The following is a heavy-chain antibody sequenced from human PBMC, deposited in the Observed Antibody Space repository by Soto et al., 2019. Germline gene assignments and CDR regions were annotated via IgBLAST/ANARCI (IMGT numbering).Heavy chain of an antibody. CDR3: TTVAIFGNYYYGMDV. CDR1: GFTFSNAW. CDR2: IKSKTDSGTT. Sequence: GGSLRLSCAASGFTFSNAWMSWVRQAPGKGLEWVGRIKSKTDSGTTDYAAPVKGRFTISRDDSKNTLYLQMNSLKTEATAVYYCTTVAIFGNYYYGMDVWGQGTTVTVSS. V-gene: IGHV3-15*01. D-gene: IGHD3-9*01. J-gene: IGHJ6*02.